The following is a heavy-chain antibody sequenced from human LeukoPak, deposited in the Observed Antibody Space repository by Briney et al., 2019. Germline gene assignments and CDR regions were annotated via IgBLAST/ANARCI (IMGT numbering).Heavy chain of an antibody. D-gene: IGHD3-9*01. CDR1: GYTFTSYG. V-gene: IGHV1-18*01. CDR3: ARGDYDILTGYPMEYYYYGMDV. J-gene: IGHJ6*02. Sequence: ASVKVSCKASGYTFTSYGISWVRQAPGQGLEWMGWISAYNGNTNYAQKLQGRVTMTTDTSTSTVYMELRSLRSDDTAVYYCARGDYDILTGYPMEYYYYGMDVWGQGTTVTVSS. CDR2: ISAYNGNT.